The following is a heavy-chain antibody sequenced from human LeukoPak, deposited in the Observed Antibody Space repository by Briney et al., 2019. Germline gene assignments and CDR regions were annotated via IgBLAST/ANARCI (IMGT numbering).Heavy chain of an antibody. CDR3: ARESQQQLVPGVGAFDI. D-gene: IGHD6-13*01. CDR2: IFYSGST. J-gene: IGHJ3*02. CDR1: SGSISTSNYY. Sequence: PSETLSLTCTVSSGSISTSNYYWGWVRQPPGKALEWIGNIFYSGSTYYSPSLKSRVTISLDTSRNQFSLKLSSVTAADTAVYYCARESQQQLVPGVGAFDIWGQGTMVTVSS. V-gene: IGHV4-39*07.